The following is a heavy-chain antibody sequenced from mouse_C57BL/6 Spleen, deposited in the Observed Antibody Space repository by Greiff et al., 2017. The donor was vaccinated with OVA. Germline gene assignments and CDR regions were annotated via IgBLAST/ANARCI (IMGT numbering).Heavy chain of an antibody. CDR1: GFSLTSYG. V-gene: IGHV2-4*01. CDR3: AKTLYYDYDERYFDV. J-gene: IGHJ1*03. Sequence: QVQLQQSGPGLVQPSQSLSITCTVSGFSLTSYGVHWVRQPPGKGLEWLGVIWSGGSTDYNAAFISRLSISKDNSKSQVFFKMNSLQADDTAIYYCAKTLYYDYDERYFDVWGTGTTVTVSS. D-gene: IGHD2-4*01. CDR2: IWSGGST.